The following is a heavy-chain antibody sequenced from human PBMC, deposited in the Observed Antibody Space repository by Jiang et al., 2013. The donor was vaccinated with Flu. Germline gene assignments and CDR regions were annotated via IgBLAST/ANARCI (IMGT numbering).Heavy chain of an antibody. D-gene: IGHD3-22*01. CDR2: IYWNDDK. CDR3: AQVDSSGINNWFDP. CDR1: GFSLSTSGVG. J-gene: IGHJ5*02. V-gene: IGHV2-5*01. Sequence: KPTQTLTLTCTFSGFSLSTSGVGVGWIRQPPGKALEWLALIYWNDDKRYSPSLKSRLTITKDTSKNQVVLTMTNMDPVDTATYYCAQVDSSGINNWFDPWGQGTLVTVSS.